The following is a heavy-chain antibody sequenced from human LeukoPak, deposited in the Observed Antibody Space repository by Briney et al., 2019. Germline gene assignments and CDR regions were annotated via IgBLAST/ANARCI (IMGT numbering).Heavy chain of an antibody. CDR2: ISGSGGST. J-gene: IGHJ5*02. D-gene: IGHD6-13*01. CDR1: GFTVSSNY. CDR3: ATHSSP. V-gene: IGHV3-23*01. Sequence: GGSLRLSCAASGFTVSSNYMSWVRQAPGKGLEWVSVISGSGGSTYYADSVKGRFTISRDNSKNTLYLQMNSLRAEDTAVYYCATHSSPWGQGTLVTVSS.